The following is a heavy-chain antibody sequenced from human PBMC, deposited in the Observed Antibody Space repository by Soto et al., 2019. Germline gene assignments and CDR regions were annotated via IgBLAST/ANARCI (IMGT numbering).Heavy chain of an antibody. V-gene: IGHV3-30*03. D-gene: IGHD2-2*01. CDR2: ISYDGSNK. J-gene: IGHJ5*02. CDR1: GFTFSSYG. Sequence: QVQLVESGGGVVQPGRSLRLSCAASGFTFSSYGMHWVRQAPGKGLEWVAVISYDGSNKYYADSVKGRFTISRDNSKNTLYLQMNSLRAEDTAVYYCARDFIVLVPAAIGPFDPWGQGTLLTVSS. CDR3: ARDFIVLVPAAIGPFDP.